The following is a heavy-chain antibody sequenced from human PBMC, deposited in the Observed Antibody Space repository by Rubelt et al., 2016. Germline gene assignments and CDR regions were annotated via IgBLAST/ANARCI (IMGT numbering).Heavy chain of an antibody. V-gene: IGHV3-30*04. CDR1: GFTFSSYA. CDR2: ISYDGSNK. Sequence: QVQLVESGGGVVQPGRSLRLSCAASGFTFSSYAMHWVRQAPGKGLEWVAVISYDGSNKYYADSVKGRFTSSRDNSKNTLYRQMNSLRAEDTAVYYCAREITPADLDWGQGTLVTVSS. CDR3: AREITPADLD. J-gene: IGHJ4*02. D-gene: IGHD2-2*01.